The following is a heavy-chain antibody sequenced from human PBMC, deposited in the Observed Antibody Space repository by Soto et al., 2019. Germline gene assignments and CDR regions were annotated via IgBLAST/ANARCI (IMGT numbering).Heavy chain of an antibody. Sequence: ASVKVSCKASGYTFTSYGISWVRQAPGQGLEWLGWISPYNDDTQYAQKIQGRVFMTTDTSTKTAYLDLRSLRSDDTAVYYCARGGYYDSSGSRNYHYYGMNVWGQGTTVTVSS. V-gene: IGHV1-18*01. CDR2: ISPYNDDT. D-gene: IGHD3-22*01. J-gene: IGHJ6*02. CDR1: GYTFTSYG. CDR3: ARGGYYDSSGSRNYHYYGMNV.